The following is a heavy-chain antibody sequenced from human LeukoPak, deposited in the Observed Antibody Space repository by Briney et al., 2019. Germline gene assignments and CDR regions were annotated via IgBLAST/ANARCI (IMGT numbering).Heavy chain of an antibody. D-gene: IGHD2/OR15-2a*01. CDR1: GYTFTSYY. J-gene: IGHJ5*02. CDR2: INPSGGST. V-gene: IGHV1-46*01. CDR3: ARNSRGYREVPLGYNWFDP. Sequence: GASVKVSCKASGYTFTSYYMHWVRQAPGQGLEWMGIINPSGGSTSYAQKFQGRVTMTRDTSTSTVYMELSSLRSEDTAVYYCARNSRGYREVPLGYNWFDPWGQGTLVTVSS.